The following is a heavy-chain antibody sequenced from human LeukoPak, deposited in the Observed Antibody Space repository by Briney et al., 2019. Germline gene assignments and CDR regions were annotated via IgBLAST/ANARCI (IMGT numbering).Heavy chain of an antibody. V-gene: IGHV3-23*01. Sequence: GGFLRLSCAASGLTFSNYAMTWFRQAPGKGLEWVSVISGVGSNTDYADSVKGRLTISTDNSKNTLSLNMNSLSAEDTAIYYCAKLVGTGTPPIDYWGKGTLVTVSS. D-gene: IGHD1-1*01. CDR1: GLTFSNYA. J-gene: IGHJ4*02. CDR3: AKLVGTGTPPIDY. CDR2: ISGVGSNT.